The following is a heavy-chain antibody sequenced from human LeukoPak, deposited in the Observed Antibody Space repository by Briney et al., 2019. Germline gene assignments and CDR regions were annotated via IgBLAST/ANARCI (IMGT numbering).Heavy chain of an antibody. CDR1: GDRVPTNNAA. J-gene: IGHJ6*02. CDR2: TYYRSKWYN. CDR3: AREKVVIAATHYYGMDV. V-gene: IGHV6-1*01. D-gene: IGHD2-15*01. Sequence: SQTLSLTCAISGDRVPTNNAAWSWIRQSPSRGLEWLGRTYYRSKWYNYYAGSVKSRIIFNPDTSKNQFSLQLNSVTPEGTAVYYCAREKVVIAATHYYGMDVWGQGTTVTVSS.